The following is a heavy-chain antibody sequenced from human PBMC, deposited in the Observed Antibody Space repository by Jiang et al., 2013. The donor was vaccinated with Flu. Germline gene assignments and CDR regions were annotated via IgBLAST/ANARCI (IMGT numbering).Heavy chain of an antibody. V-gene: IGHV4-34*01. D-gene: IGHD2-15*01. CDR2: INHSGST. J-gene: IGHJ6*02. Sequence: IGEINHSGSTNYNPSLKSRVTISVDTSKNQFSLKLSSVTAADTAVYYCARARGVVVAGAGDYYYYGMDVWGQGTTVTVSS. CDR3: ARARGVVVAGAGDYYYYGMDV.